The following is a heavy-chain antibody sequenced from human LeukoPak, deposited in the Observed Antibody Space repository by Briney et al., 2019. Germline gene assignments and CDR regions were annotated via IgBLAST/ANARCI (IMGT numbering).Heavy chain of an antibody. V-gene: IGHV3-48*03. J-gene: IGHJ3*01. CDR2: ISSSGSSI. CDR3: ARDGVDNGDKEDAFDV. CDR1: GFTFSGYE. D-gene: IGHD4-23*01. Sequence: GGSLRLSCAASGFTFSGYEMNWVRQAPGKGLEWVSYISSSGSSILYAESVKGRFTISRDNGKKSLYLQMNSLRPEDTAMYYCARDGVDNGDKEDAFDVWGQGTRVTVSS.